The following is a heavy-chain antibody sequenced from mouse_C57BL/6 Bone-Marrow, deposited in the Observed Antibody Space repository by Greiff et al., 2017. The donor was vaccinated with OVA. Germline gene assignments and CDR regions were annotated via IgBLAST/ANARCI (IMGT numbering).Heavy chain of an antibody. J-gene: IGHJ1*03. Sequence: VQLQQSGAELVKPGASVKLSCKASGYTFTSYWMHWVKQRPGQGLEWIGMIHPNSGSTNYNEKFKSKATLTVDKSSSTAYMQLSSLTSEDSAVYYCAGRDYYGSSFAWYFDVWGTGTTVTVSS. CDR2: IHPNSGST. CDR1: GYTFTSYW. D-gene: IGHD1-1*01. CDR3: AGRDYYGSSFAWYFDV. V-gene: IGHV1-64*01.